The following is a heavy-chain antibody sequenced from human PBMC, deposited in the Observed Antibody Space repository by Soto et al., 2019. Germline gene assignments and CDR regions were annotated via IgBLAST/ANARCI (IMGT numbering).Heavy chain of an antibody. CDR1: GYTFTSYG. V-gene: IGHV1-18*04. J-gene: IGHJ6*02. D-gene: IGHD3-3*01. Sequence: ASVKVSCKASGYTFTSYGISWVRQAPGQGLEWMGWISAYNGNTNYAQKLQGRVTMTTDTSTSTAYMELRSLRSDDTAVYYCARGLPYYDFWSGYFGWGGMDVWGQGTTVTVSS. CDR2: ISAYNGNT. CDR3: ARGLPYYDFWSGYFGWGGMDV.